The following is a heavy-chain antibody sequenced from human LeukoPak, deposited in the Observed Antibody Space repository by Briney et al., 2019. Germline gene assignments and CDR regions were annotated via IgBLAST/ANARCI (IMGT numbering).Heavy chain of an antibody. D-gene: IGHD2-8*01. Sequence: GESLKISCKGSGYSFTSYWIGWVRQMPGKGLEWMGIIYPGDSDTRYSPSFQGQVTISADKSISTAYLQWSSLKASDTAMYYCARDPRGPTGYDTISRDTFDYWGQGTLVTVSS. V-gene: IGHV5-51*01. J-gene: IGHJ4*02. CDR2: IYPGDSDT. CDR3: ARDPRGPTGYDTISRDTFDY. CDR1: GYSFTSYW.